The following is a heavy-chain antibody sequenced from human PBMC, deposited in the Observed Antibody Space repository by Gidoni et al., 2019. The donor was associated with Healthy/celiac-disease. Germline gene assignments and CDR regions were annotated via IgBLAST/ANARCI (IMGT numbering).Heavy chain of an antibody. J-gene: IGHJ4*02. CDR3: ARLLIPLSRWLQTAGYFDY. D-gene: IGHD5-12*01. CDR1: GYSFTSYW. V-gene: IGHV5-51*01. CDR2: IYPCDSDT. Sequence: EVQLVQSGAEVKKPGESLKISCKGSGYSFTSYWIGWVRQMPGKGLEWMGIIYPCDSDTRYSPSFQGQVTIAADKSISTAYLQWSSLKASNTAMYYCARLLIPLSRWLQTAGYFDYWGQGTLVTVSS.